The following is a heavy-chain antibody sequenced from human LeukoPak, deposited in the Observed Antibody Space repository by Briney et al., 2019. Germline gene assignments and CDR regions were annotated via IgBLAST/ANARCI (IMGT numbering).Heavy chain of an antibody. J-gene: IGHJ6*02. CDR2: ISAYNGNT. CDR1: GYTFTSYG. D-gene: IGHD3-9*01. CDR3: ARVHVKSLVIITPYYYYGMDV. V-gene: IGHV1-18*01. Sequence: GASVKVSCKASGYTFTSYGISWVRQAPGQGLEWMGWISAYNGNTNYAQKLQGRVTMTTDTSTSTAYMELRSLRSDDTAVYYCARVHVKSLVIITPYYYYGMDVWGQGTTVTVSS.